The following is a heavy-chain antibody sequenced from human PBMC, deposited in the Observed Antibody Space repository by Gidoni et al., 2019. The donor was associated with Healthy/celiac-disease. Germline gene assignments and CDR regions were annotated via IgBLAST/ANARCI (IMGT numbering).Heavy chain of an antibody. V-gene: IGHV3-21*01. CDR3: ARDLALYSSSWSPPDY. D-gene: IGHD6-13*01. Sequence: EVQLVESGGGMVKPGGSLRLSCAASRFTFSSYSMNWVRQAPGKGLEWVSSISSSSSYIYYADSVKGRFTISRDNAKNSLYLQMNSLRAEDTAVYYCARDLALYSSSWSPPDYWGQGTLVTVSS. J-gene: IGHJ4*02. CDR2: ISSSSSYI. CDR1: RFTFSSYS.